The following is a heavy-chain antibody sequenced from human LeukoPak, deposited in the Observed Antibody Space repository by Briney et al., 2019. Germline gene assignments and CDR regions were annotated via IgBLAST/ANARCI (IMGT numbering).Heavy chain of an antibody. CDR2: IKEDGSEK. Sequence: PGGSLTLSCAASGFTFSESWMSWVRQSPGQGLEWVAAIKEDGSEKDYADSVKGRFTISEHNAKNALYLQMNSLRGEDTAVYYCATYTNWVAGDVWGKGTTVFVSS. J-gene: IGHJ6*04. D-gene: IGHD2-2*02. V-gene: IGHV3-7*01. CDR3: ATYTNWVAGDV. CDR1: GFTFSESW.